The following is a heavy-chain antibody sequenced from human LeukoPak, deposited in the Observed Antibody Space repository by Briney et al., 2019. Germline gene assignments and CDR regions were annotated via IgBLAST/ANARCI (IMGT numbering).Heavy chain of an antibody. D-gene: IGHD3-3*01. V-gene: IGHV4-34*01. Sequence: TSETLSLTCAVYGGSFSGYYWSWIRQPPGKGLEWIGEINHSGSTNYNPSLKSRVTISVDTSKNQFSLKLSSVTAADTAVYYCARGLYDFWSGYYLYYMDVWGKGTTVTVSS. CDR3: ARGLYDFWSGYYLYYMDV. J-gene: IGHJ6*03. CDR2: INHSGST. CDR1: GGSFSGYY.